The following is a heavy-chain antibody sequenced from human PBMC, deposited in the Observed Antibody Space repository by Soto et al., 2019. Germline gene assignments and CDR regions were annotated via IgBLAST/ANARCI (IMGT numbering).Heavy chain of an antibody. D-gene: IGHD3-3*01. V-gene: IGHV1-2*02. J-gene: IGHJ4*02. CDR2: INANSGVT. CDR3: ARAGLTTLELATIY. Sequence: GASVKFSFKASIYTFTDYYVHWLRQSPGQVLDWIGWINANSGVTKFPKKFQGRVIMTRDTSIRTVYMELSRLTSDDTAVYYCARAGLTTLELATIYGGQGNKVTVSS. CDR1: IYTFTDYY.